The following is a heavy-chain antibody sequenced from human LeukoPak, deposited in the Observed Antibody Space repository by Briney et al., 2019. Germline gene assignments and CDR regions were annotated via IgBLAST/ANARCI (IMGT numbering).Heavy chain of an antibody. CDR1: GFTVINNY. V-gene: IGHV3-53*01. J-gene: IGHJ6*04. CDR2: IYSGGTT. CDR3: STSPSRGV. Sequence: GGSLRLSCAASGFTVINNYMTWVRQAPGKGLEWVSVIYSGGTTHYADSVKGRFTISRDNSKNTLYLQMNSLRVDDTAVYYCSTSPSRGVWGKGTTVTVSS.